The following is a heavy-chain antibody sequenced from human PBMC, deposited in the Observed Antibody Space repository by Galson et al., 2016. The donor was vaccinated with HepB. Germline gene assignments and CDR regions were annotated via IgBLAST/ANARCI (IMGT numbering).Heavy chain of an antibody. Sequence: SLRLSCAASGFTSGSYGMHWVRQAPGKGLEWVAVISYDASKKHYADSVKGRYTISRDKSKNTLYLQMNSLRAEDTAVYYCAKSPLMFFGELLGYFQHWGQGTLVTVSS. CDR1: GFTSGSYG. CDR3: AKSPLMFFGELLGYFQH. CDR2: ISYDASKK. V-gene: IGHV3-30*18. J-gene: IGHJ1*01. D-gene: IGHD3-10*01.